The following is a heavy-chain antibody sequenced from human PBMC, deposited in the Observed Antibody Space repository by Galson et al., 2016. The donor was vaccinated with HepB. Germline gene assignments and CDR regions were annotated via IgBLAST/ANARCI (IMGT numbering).Heavy chain of an antibody. CDR1: GFSFNSYD. V-gene: IGHV3-23*01. Sequence: SLRLSCAASGFSFNSYDMNWVRQAPGKGLEWVSIISANGEAAYYTDSVQGRFSISRDNSKKMLFLEVSSLRAEDTAVYYCARRAELALGRHWYIFGMDVWGHGTTVTVSS. CDR2: ISANGEAA. J-gene: IGHJ6*02. D-gene: IGHD1-1*01. CDR3: ARRAELALGRHWYIFGMDV.